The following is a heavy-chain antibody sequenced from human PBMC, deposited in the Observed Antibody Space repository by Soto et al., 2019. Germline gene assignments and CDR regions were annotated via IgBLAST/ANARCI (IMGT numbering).Heavy chain of an antibody. D-gene: IGHD6-6*01. CDR1: GFTFSSYS. CDR3: ARTAPYSSSPGHSYGMDV. V-gene: IGHV3-21*01. CDR2: ISSSSSYI. Sequence: PGGSLRLSCAASGFTFSSYSMNWVRQAPGKGLEWVSSISSSSSYIYYADSVKGRFTISRDNAKNSLYLQMNSLRAEDTAVYYCARTAPYSSSPGHSYGMDVWGQGTTVTV. J-gene: IGHJ6*02.